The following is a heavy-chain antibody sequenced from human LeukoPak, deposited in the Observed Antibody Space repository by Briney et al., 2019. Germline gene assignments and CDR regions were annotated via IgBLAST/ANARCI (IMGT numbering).Heavy chain of an antibody. Sequence: GGSLRLSCATSGFTFTNYGMNWVRQAPGKGLEWVAYISNSAILYADSVKGRFTISRDNARNSLYLQMNSLRAEDTAVYYCARDRSDIVVVVAATRRMDVWGQGTTVTVSS. V-gene: IGHV3-48*01. CDR1: GFTFTNYG. CDR2: ISNSAI. J-gene: IGHJ6*02. D-gene: IGHD2-15*01. CDR3: ARDRSDIVVVVAATRRMDV.